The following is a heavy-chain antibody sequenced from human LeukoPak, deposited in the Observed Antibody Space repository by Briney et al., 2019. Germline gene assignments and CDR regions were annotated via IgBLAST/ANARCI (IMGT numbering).Heavy chain of an antibody. J-gene: IGHJ3*02. CDR2: ISSSSSKT. CDR3: ARDYDSSGYTGAFDI. D-gene: IGHD3-22*01. V-gene: IGHV3-21*01. CDR1: GFTFSSYS. Sequence: GASLRLSCTASGFTFSSYSMNWVRQAPGKGLEWVSSISSSSSKTYYAHSVKGRFTITRDNTKNSLYLQMNSLRAEDTAVYYCARDYDSSGYTGAFDIWGQGTMVTVSS.